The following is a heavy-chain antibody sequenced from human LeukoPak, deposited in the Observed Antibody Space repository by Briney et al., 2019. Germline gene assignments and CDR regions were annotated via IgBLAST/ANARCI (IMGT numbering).Heavy chain of an antibody. J-gene: IGHJ5*02. CDR2: INPSGGST. D-gene: IGHD6-13*01. CDR3: ARDVGSSWSTNWFDP. V-gene: IGHV1-46*01. Sequence: ASVKVSFKASGYTFTSYYMHWVRQAPGQGLEWMGIINPSGGSTSYAQKFQGRVTMTRDTSTSTVYMELSSLRSEDTAVYYCARDVGSSWSTNWFDPWGQGTLVTVSS. CDR1: GYTFTSYY.